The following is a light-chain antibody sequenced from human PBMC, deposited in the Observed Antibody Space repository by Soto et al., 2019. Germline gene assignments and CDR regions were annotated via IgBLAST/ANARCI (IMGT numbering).Light chain of an antibody. Sequence: DIVMTQSPLSLPVTPGEPASISCRSSQSLLHSNGYNFLAWYQQRPGTAPKLLIYEASTLHSGVPSRFSGVVSGTDFTLTISGLQAEDFTSYFCLQSHDYPFTFGQGTRLEI. J-gene: IGKJ5*01. V-gene: IGKV2-28*01. CDR3: LQSHDYPFT. CDR2: EAS. CDR1: QSLLHSNGYNF.